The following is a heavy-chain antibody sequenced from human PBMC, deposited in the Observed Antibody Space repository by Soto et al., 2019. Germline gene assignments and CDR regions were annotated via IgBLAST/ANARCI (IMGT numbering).Heavy chain of an antibody. CDR1: GFIFSAYG. CDR3: ARCKQKVIHCARDV. D-gene: IGHD2-21*01. CDR2: INYDGSSK. Sequence: QVHLVESGGGAVQAGRSLRVSCATSGFIFSAYGMHWVRQAPGKGLEWVAFINYDGSSKFYGDSVKGRFTVSRDNSKNTVFLQLNSLRGEDTATYYCARCKQKVIHCARDVWGQGATVTVTS. V-gene: IGHV3-33*01. J-gene: IGHJ6*02.